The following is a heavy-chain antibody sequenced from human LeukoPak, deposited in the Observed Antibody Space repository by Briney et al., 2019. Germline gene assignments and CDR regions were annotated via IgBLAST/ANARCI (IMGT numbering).Heavy chain of an antibody. J-gene: IGHJ5*02. D-gene: IGHD5-12*01. CDR1: GFTFRTFG. CDR2: ISATGSNI. V-gene: IGHV3-48*01. Sequence: GGSLRLSCIASGFTFRTFGMNWVRQAPGKGLEWVSFISATGSNIYSADSMKGRFTISRDNAKNSLYLQMNSLRAEDTAVYYCATGDLGGSAPWGQGTLVTVSS. CDR3: ATGDLGGSAP.